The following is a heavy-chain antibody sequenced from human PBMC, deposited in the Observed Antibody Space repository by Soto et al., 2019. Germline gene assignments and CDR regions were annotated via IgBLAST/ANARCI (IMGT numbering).Heavy chain of an antibody. CDR1: GFTFSSYG. J-gene: IGHJ6*02. CDR3: ARDLLYGSGSYYNPHYYYGMDV. V-gene: IGHV3-33*01. CDR2: IWYDGSNK. D-gene: IGHD3-10*01. Sequence: GSLRLSCAASGFTFSSYGMHWVRQAPGKGLEWVAVIWYDGSNKYYADSVKGRFTISRDNSKNTLYLQMNSLRAEDTAVYYCARDLLYGSGSYYNPHYYYGMDVWGQGTTVTVSS.